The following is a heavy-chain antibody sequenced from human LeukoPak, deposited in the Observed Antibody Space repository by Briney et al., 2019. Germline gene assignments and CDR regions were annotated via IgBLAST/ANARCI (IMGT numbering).Heavy chain of an antibody. CDR2: ISAYNGNT. Sequence: GASVKVFCKASGYTFTSYGISWVRQAPGRGLEWMGWISAYNGNTNYAQKLQGRVTMTTDTSTSTAYMELRSLRSDDTAVYYCARDGLDSGSYHDAFDIWGQGTMVTVSS. V-gene: IGHV1-18*01. J-gene: IGHJ3*02. CDR3: ARDGLDSGSYHDAFDI. D-gene: IGHD1-26*01. CDR1: GYTFTSYG.